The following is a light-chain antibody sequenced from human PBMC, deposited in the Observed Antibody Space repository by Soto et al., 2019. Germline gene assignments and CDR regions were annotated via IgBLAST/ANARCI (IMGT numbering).Light chain of an antibody. CDR3: QSYDSSLSGVV. CDR2: GNS. Sequence: QPVLTQPPSVSGAPGQRVTISCTGSSFNIGAGYDVHWYQQLPGTAPKLLIYGNSNRPSGVPDRFSGSKSGTSASLAITGLQAEDEADYYCQSYDSSLSGVVFGGGTKRTVL. CDR1: SFNIGAGYD. V-gene: IGLV1-40*01. J-gene: IGLJ2*01.